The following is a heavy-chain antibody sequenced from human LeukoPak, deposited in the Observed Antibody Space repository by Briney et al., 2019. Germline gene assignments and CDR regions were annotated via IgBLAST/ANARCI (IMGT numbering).Heavy chain of an antibody. D-gene: IGHD4-17*01. CDR1: EYSFTSYS. CDR2: IYPGDSDT. J-gene: IGHJ4*02. Sequence: GDSLNISCQGSEYSFTSYSIGWERQMPGKGLDWMEIIYPGDSDTRYSPSFQGQVTISADKSISSAYLQWSSLKASDTAMYYCARRATTVRENEVDYWGQGTLVTVSS. V-gene: IGHV5-51*01. CDR3: ARRATTVRENEVDY.